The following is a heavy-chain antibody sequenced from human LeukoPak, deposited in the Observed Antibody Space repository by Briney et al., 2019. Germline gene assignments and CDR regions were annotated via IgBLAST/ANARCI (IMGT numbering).Heavy chain of an antibody. Sequence: SQTLSLTCAISGDSVSRNSWNWIRQSPSRGLGWLGRIYYKSKWFNDYAVSVKSRITINPDTSKNQFSLQLNSVTPEDTALYYCARDQPWINGFDIWGQGTMVTVSS. V-gene: IGHV6-1*01. CDR2: IYYKSKWFN. CDR3: ARDQPWINGFDI. D-gene: IGHD5-12*01. CDR1: GDSVSRNS. J-gene: IGHJ3*02.